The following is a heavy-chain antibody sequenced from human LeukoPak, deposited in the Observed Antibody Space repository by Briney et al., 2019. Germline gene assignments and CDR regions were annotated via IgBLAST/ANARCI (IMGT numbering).Heavy chain of an antibody. J-gene: IGHJ4*02. CDR2: FYDSGST. D-gene: IGHD2-21*02. V-gene: IGHV4-59*01. Sequence: SETLSLTCSVSGGSISSYYWSWIRQPPGKGLEWIGYFYDSGSTNYNPSLKSRVTISVDTSKNQFSLKLSSVTAADTAVYYCARGHCGGDCYIDYWGQGTLVTVSS. CDR3: ARGHCGGDCYIDY. CDR1: GGSISSYY.